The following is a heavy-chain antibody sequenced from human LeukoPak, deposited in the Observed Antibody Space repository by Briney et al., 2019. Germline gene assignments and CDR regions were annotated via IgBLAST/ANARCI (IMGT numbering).Heavy chain of an antibody. V-gene: IGHV3-48*03. CDR2: ISSSGSTI. CDR1: GFTFSSYE. J-gene: IGHJ4*02. D-gene: IGHD4-17*01. CDR3: ARDKIPTVTPFDY. Sequence: PGGSLRLSCAASGFTFSSYEMNWVRQAPGKGLEWVSYISSSGSTIYYADSVKGRFTISRDNAKNSLYLQMNSPRAEDTAVYYCARDKIPTVTPFDYWGQGALVTVSS.